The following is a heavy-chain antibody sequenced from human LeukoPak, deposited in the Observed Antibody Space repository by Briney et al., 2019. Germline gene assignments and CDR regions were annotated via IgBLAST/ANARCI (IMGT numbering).Heavy chain of an antibody. CDR3: ARYCSGGSCSSYYYYGMDV. D-gene: IGHD2-15*01. Sequence: GGSLRLSCAASGFTFSSYWMSWVRQAPGKGLEWVANIKQDGSEKYYVDSVKGRFTISRDNAKNSLYLHMNSLRAEDTAVYYCARYCSGGSCSSYYYYGMDVWGKGTTVTVSS. CDR1: GFTFSSYW. CDR2: IKQDGSEK. J-gene: IGHJ6*04. V-gene: IGHV3-7*03.